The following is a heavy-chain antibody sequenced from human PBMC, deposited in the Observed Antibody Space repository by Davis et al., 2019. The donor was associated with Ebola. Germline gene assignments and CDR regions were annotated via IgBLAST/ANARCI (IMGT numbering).Heavy chain of an antibody. D-gene: IGHD3-10*01. Sequence: GESLKISCAASGFTFSSYGMHWVRQAPGKGLEWVAVIWYDGSNKYYADSVKGRFTISRDNSKNTMYLQMNSLRAEDTAVYYCAKVEVEFSSVYYYGLDVWGQGTTVAVSS. CDR1: GFTFSSYG. J-gene: IGHJ6*02. CDR3: AKVEVEFSSVYYYGLDV. CDR2: IWYDGSNK. V-gene: IGHV3-30*02.